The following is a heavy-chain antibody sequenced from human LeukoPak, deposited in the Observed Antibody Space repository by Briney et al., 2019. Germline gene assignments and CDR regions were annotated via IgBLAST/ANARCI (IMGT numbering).Heavy chain of an antibody. D-gene: IGHD3-22*01. CDR1: RFALRRNA. CDR2: ISGSGDNT. CDR3: AKGSYYDSSGSFYFDY. V-gene: IGHV3-23*01. J-gene: IGHJ4*02. Sequence: GGSLRLSCAASRFALRRNAMSWVRQAPGKGLEWVSGISGSGDNTYYADSVKGRFTISRDNSKNTLYVQMNSLGTEDTAAYYCAKGSYYDSSGSFYFDYWGQGTLVTVSS.